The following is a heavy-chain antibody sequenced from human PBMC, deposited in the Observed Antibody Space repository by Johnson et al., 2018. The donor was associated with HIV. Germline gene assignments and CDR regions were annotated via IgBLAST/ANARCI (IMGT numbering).Heavy chain of an antibody. CDR2: ISSNGGRT. J-gene: IGHJ3*02. V-gene: IGHV3-64*01. CDR1: GFTFSNYA. CDR3: ARGIPTLPLTGTRGFDI. D-gene: IGHD1-20*01. Sequence: VQLVESGGGLVQPGVSLRLSCTPSGFTFSNYAIYWVRQAPGKGLEYVSSISSNGGRTYYANSVKGRFTVSRDNSNNTLYLQMGSLRAEDMAVYYCARGIPTLPLTGTRGFDIWGQGTMVTVSS.